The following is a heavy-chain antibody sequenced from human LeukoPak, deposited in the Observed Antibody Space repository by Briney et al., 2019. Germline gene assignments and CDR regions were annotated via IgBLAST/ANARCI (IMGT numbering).Heavy chain of an antibody. CDR3: ARGFGLRLRFLTYYMDV. Sequence: KPGRSLRLSCAASGFTFSSYSMNWVRQAPGKGLEWVSSISSSSSYIYYADSVKGRFTISRDNAKNSLYLQMNSLRAEDTAVYYCARGFGLRLRFLTYYMDVWGKGTTVTVSS. D-gene: IGHD3-3*01. CDR1: GFTFSSYS. CDR2: ISSSSSYI. V-gene: IGHV3-21*01. J-gene: IGHJ6*03.